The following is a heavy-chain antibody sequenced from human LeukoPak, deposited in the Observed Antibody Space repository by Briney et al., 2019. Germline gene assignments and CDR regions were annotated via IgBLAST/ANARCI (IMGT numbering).Heavy chain of an antibody. CDR3: ARLDYGFYFDY. Sequence: SETLSLTCTVSGGSISGYYWSWIRQPPGKGLEWIGYIYYSGSTNYNPSLKSRVTISVDTSKNQFSLKLSSVTAADTAVYYCARLDYGFYFDYWGQGTLVTVSS. CDR2: IYYSGST. CDR1: GGSISGYY. D-gene: IGHD4-17*01. V-gene: IGHV4-59*01. J-gene: IGHJ4*02.